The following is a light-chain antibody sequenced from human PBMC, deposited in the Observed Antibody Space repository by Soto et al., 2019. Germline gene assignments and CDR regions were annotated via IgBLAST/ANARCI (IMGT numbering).Light chain of an antibody. CDR3: QQYGSSST. V-gene: IGKV3-20*01. Sequence: EIVLTQSPGTLSLSPGERATLSCRASQSVSSSYLAWYQQKPGQAPRLLIYGASSRATGIPDRFSGSGSGTDFTLTSSTLEPEDFAVYYCQQYGSSSTFGQGTKLEIK. CDR1: QSVSSSY. J-gene: IGKJ2*01. CDR2: GAS.